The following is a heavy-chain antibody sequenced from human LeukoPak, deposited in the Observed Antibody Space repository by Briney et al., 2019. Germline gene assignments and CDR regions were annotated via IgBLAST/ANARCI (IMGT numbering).Heavy chain of an antibody. V-gene: IGHV3-30*02. J-gene: IGHJ4*02. CDR1: GFTFSSYG. Sequence: PGGSLRLSCAASGFTFSSYGMHWVRQAPGKGLEWVAFIRYDGSNKYYADSVKGRFTISRDNSKNTLYLQMNSLRAEDTAVYYCANSDSGSYDPFDYWGQGTLVTVSS. D-gene: IGHD1-26*01. CDR2: IRYDGSNK. CDR3: ANSDSGSYDPFDY.